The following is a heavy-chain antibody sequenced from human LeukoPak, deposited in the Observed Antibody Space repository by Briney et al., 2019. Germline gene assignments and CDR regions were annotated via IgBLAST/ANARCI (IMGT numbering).Heavy chain of an antibody. CDR2: IIPLFGTT. V-gene: IGHV1-69*13. Sequence: ASVKVSCKVSGGTFTNYPINWVRQAPGQGLEWMGEIIPLFGTTNFAQKFQGRITISADESTSTAYMELSSLISEDTAMCYCAGLVESLANGFDFWGQGTMVTVS. J-gene: IGHJ3*01. CDR3: AGLVESLANGFDF. D-gene: IGHD2-8*02. CDR1: GGTFTNYP.